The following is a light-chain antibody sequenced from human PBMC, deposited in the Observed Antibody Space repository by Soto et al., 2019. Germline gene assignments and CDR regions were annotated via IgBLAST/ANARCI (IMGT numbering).Light chain of an antibody. Sequence: DIQMTQSPSSLSASVGDRITITCRASQSISSYLNWYQQKPGKAPKLLISVASSLQTGAPSRLSGSGSGTDFTLTISSLQSEDFATYHCLQSYNTPWTFGQGTKVDIK. J-gene: IGKJ1*01. V-gene: IGKV1-39*01. CDR1: QSISSY. CDR3: LQSYNTPWT. CDR2: VAS.